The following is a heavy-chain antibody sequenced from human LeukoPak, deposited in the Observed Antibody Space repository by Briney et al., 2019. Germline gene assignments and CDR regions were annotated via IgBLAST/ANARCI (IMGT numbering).Heavy chain of an antibody. J-gene: IGHJ3*02. CDR2: IYCSGST. CDR1: GGSISSYY. V-gene: IGHV4-59*01. Sequence: PSETLSLTCTVSGGSISSYYWSWIRQPPGKGLEWIGYIYCSGSTNYNPSLKSRVTISVDTSKNQFSLKLSSVTAADTAVYYCARDARGAFDIWGQGTMVTVSS. CDR3: ARDARGAFDI.